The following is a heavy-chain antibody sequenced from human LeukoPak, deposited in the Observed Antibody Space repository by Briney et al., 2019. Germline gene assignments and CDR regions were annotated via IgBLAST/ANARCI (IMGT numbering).Heavy chain of an antibody. CDR3: AKEYRDYVRGSYRLVVDY. CDR2: ISGSGGST. V-gene: IGHV3-23*01. Sequence: PGGSLRLSCAASGFTFSSYAMSWVRQAPGKGLEWVSAISGSGGSTYYADSVKGRFTISRDNSKNTLYLQMNSLRAEDTAVYYCAKEYRDYVRGSYRLVVDYWGQGTLVTVSS. D-gene: IGHD3-16*02. J-gene: IGHJ4*02. CDR1: GFTFSSYA.